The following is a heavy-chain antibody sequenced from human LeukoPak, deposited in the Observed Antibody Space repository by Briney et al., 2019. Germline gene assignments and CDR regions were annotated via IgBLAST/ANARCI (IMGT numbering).Heavy chain of an antibody. V-gene: IGHV3-23*01. J-gene: IGHJ3*02. D-gene: IGHD3-3*01. Sequence: GGTLRLSCAASGFTFSSYGMSWVRQAPGKGLEWVSAISGSGGSTYYADSVKGRFTISRDNSKNTLYLQINSLRAEDTAVYYCFKVITPDAFDIWGQGTMVTVSS. CDR2: ISGSGGST. CDR3: FKVITPDAFDI. CDR1: GFTFSSYG.